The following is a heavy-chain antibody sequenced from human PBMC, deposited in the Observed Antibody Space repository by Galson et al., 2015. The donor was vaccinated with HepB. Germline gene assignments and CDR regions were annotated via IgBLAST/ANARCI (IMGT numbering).Heavy chain of an antibody. CDR3: AKGSDSSGYFIDYWYFDL. CDR1: GFTFSSYA. Sequence: SLRLSCAASGFTFSSYAMSWVRQAPGKGLEWVSAISGSGGSTYYADSVKGRFTISRDNSKNTLYLQMNSLGAEDTAVYYCAKGSDSSGYFIDYWYFDLWGRGTLVTVSS. V-gene: IGHV3-23*01. J-gene: IGHJ2*01. CDR2: ISGSGGST. D-gene: IGHD3-22*01.